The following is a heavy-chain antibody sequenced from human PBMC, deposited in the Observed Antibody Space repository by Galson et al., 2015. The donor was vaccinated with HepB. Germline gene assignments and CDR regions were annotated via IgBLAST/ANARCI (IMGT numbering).Heavy chain of an antibody. V-gene: IGHV4-39*01. CDR3: ARLPRYCTTASCYFDH. J-gene: IGHJ4*02. CDR1: GDSINSSAYY. D-gene: IGHD2-2*01. Sequence: ETLSLTCSVSGDSINSSAYYWAWIRQTPGKGLEWIGNVYYSGNTYYNPSLESRVTIFVDTSKNQFSLNVSSVTAADTAVFYCARLPRYCTTASCYFDHWGRGNLVTVAS. CDR2: VYYSGNT.